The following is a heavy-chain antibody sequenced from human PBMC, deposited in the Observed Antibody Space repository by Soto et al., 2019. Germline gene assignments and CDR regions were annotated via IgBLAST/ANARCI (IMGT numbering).Heavy chain of an antibody. Sequence: ASVKVSCKASGYTFTSYGISWVRQAPGQGLEWMGWISAYNGNTNYAQKLQGRVTMTTDTSTITAYMELRSLRSDETPVYYCARDPPVWKSYYDFWSGYSPYYYYYMDVWGKGTTVTVSS. D-gene: IGHD3-3*01. CDR2: ISAYNGNT. CDR3: ARDPPVWKSYYDFWSGYSPYYYYYMDV. CDR1: GYTFTSYG. J-gene: IGHJ6*03. V-gene: IGHV1-18*01.